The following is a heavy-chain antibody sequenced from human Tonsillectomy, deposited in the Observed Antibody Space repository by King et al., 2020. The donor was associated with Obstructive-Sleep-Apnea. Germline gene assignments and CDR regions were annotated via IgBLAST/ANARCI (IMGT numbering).Heavy chain of an antibody. CDR3: ARPPVGSSGHPVLHGVDV. CDR2: ISANDGST. CDR1: GFTFRSYA. Sequence: VQLVESGGGLVQPGGSLRLSCAASGFTFRSYAMSWVRQAPGKGLEWVSAISANDGSTYYADSVKGRFTISRDSSKNTLYLQMNSRRAEDTAVYYCARPPVGSSGHPVLHGVDVWGQGTTVSVSS. J-gene: IGHJ6*02. D-gene: IGHD3-22*01. V-gene: IGHV3-23*04.